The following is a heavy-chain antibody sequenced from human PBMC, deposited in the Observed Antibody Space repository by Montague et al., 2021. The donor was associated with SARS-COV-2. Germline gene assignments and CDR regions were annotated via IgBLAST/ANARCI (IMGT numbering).Heavy chain of an antibody. Sequence: SETLSLTCNVSGGSISSSTYYWGWIRQPPGKGLEWIGNLYNGGTTYYSPSLKSRVTISVDTSKNHFSLNMASVTAADTAVYYCARTSKLRESSSGSYYYHAMDVWGQGTMVTVSS. CDR1: GGSISSSTYY. CDR3: ARTSKLRESSSGSYYYHAMDV. D-gene: IGHD3-10*01. V-gene: IGHV4-39*02. CDR2: LYNGGTT. J-gene: IGHJ6*02.